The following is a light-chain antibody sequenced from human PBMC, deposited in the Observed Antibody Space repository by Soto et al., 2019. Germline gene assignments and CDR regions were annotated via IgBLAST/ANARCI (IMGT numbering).Light chain of an antibody. CDR2: ENN. V-gene: IGLV1-51*02. CDR3: GTWDSSLGAVL. Sequence: QSVLTQPPSVSAAPGQKVTISCSGSSSNIGKNYVSWYQQLPGTPPKLLIHENNMRPSGIPDRFSGSKSGTSATLGITGLQTGDEADYYCGTWDSSLGAVLFGGGTKLTVL. CDR1: SSNIGKNY. J-gene: IGLJ2*01.